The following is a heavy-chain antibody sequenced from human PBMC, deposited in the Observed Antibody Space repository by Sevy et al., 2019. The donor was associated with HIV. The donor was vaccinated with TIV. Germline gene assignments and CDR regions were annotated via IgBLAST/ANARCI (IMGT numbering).Heavy chain of an antibody. V-gene: IGHV1-46*01. CDR1: GYTFTSYY. CDR2: INPSGGST. D-gene: IGHD2-15*01. CDR3: ARRRYCSGGSCWYFDL. J-gene: IGHJ2*01. Sequence: ASVKVSCKASGYTFTSYYMHWLRQAPGQGLEWMGIINPSGGSTSYAQKFQGRVTMTRDTSTSTVYMELSSLRSEDTAVYYCARRRYCSGGSCWYFDLWGRGTLVTVSS.